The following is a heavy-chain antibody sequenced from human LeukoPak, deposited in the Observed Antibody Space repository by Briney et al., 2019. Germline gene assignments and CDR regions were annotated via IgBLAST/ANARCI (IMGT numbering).Heavy chain of an antibody. J-gene: IGHJ6*04. V-gene: IGHV1-69*06. CDR2: IIPIFGTA. CDR1: GGTFSSYA. CDR3: ATGSQYSSGWDPGHYYGMDV. D-gene: IGHD6-19*01. Sequence: SVKVSCKASGGTFSSYAISWVRQAPGQGLEWMGGIIPIFGTANYAQKFQGRVTITADKSTSTAYMELSSLRSEDTAVYYCATGSQYSSGWDPGHYYGMDVWSKGTTVTVSS.